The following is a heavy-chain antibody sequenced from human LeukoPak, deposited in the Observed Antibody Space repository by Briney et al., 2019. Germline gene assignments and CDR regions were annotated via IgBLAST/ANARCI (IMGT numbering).Heavy chain of an antibody. CDR1: GGSISSGGYY. Sequence: SETLSLTRTVSGGSISSGGYYWSWIRQHPGKGLGWIGYIYYSGSTYYNPSLKSRVTISVDTSKNQFSLKLSSVTAADTAVYYCARDLGYCTNGVCWTPFFDYWGQGTLVTVSS. CDR3: ARDLGYCTNGVCWTPFFDY. CDR2: IYYSGST. V-gene: IGHV4-31*03. D-gene: IGHD2-8*01. J-gene: IGHJ4*02.